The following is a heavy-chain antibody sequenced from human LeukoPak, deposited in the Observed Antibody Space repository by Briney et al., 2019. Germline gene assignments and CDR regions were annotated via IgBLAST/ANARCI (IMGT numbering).Heavy chain of an antibody. J-gene: IGHJ4*02. CDR3: ARGGPPQDIVVVVAAISGQQNFDY. Sequence: SETLSLTCAVYGGSFSGYYWSWIRQPPGKGPEWIGEINHSGSTNYNPSLKSRVTISVDTSKNQFSLKLSSVTAADTAVYYCARGGPPQDIVVVVAAISGQQNFDYWGQGTLVTVSS. V-gene: IGHV4-34*01. CDR1: GGSFSGYY. D-gene: IGHD2-15*01. CDR2: INHSGST.